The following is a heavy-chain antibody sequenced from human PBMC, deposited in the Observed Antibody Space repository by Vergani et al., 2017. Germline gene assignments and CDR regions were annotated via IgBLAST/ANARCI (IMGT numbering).Heavy chain of an antibody. CDR1: GGYISSYY. CDR2: IYYSGST. J-gene: IGHJ4*02. D-gene: IGHD3-22*01. V-gene: IGHV4-59*01. Sequence: QVQLQESGPGLVKPSETLSLTCTVSGGYISSYYWSWIRQPPGKGLEWSGYIYYSGSTNYNASLKSRVTISVDTSKNPFSLKLSSVTAADTAVYYCARAGHDSSGYPDCWGQGTLVTVSS. CDR3: ARAGHDSSGYPDC.